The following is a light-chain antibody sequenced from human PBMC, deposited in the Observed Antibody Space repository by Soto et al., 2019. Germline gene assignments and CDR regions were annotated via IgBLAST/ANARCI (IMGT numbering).Light chain of an antibody. Sequence: EIVLTQSPGTLSLSPGERATLSCRASQSVSSSYFAWYQQKPGQALRLLIYGASSRATGIPDRFSGSGSVTDFTLTISRLEAEDFAVYYCQQYGSSPMYTFGQGTKLEIK. J-gene: IGKJ2*01. CDR2: GAS. CDR3: QQYGSSPMYT. CDR1: QSVSSSY. V-gene: IGKV3-20*01.